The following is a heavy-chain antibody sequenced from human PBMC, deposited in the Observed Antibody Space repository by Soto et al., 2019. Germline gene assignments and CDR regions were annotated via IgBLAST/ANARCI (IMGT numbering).Heavy chain of an antibody. CDR1: GFTFSSYG. J-gene: IGHJ6*02. Sequence: PGGSLRLSCAASGFTFSSYGMHWVRQAPGKGLEWVAVIWYDGSNKYYADSVKGRVTISRDNSKNTLDLQMNSLRAEDTAVDDCASCPPNRRSHMDVWGQGTPVTVSS. V-gene: IGHV3-33*01. CDR2: IWYDGSNK. CDR3: ASCPPNRRSHMDV.